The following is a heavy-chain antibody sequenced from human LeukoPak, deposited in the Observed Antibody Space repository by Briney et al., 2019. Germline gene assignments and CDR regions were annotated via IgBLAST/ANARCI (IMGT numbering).Heavy chain of an antibody. J-gene: IGHJ3*02. V-gene: IGHV3-33*06. Sequence: PGRSLRLSCAASGFTFSSYGMHWVRQAPGKGMEWVAVIWYDGSNKYYADSVKGRFTISRDNSKNTLYLQMNSLRAEDTAVYYCAKEGVRGGAFDIWGQGTMVTVSS. CDR3: AKEGVRGGAFDI. D-gene: IGHD3-10*01. CDR1: GFTFSSYG. CDR2: IWYDGSNK.